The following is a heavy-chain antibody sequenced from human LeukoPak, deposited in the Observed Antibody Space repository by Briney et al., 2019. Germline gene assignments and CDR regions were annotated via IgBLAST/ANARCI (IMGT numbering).Heavy chain of an antibody. Sequence: SETLSLTCTVSGYSISSGYYWGWIRQPPGKGLEWIGSIYHSGSTYYNPSLKSRVTISVDTSKNQFSLKLSPVTAADTAVYYCARGETVAGTRVWGQGTLVTVSS. CDR1: GYSISSGYY. V-gene: IGHV4-38-2*02. D-gene: IGHD6-19*01. CDR3: ARGETVAGTRV. J-gene: IGHJ4*02. CDR2: IYHSGST.